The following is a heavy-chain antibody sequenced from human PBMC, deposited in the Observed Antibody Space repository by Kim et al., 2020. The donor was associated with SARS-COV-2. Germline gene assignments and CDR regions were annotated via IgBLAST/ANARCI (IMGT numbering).Heavy chain of an antibody. D-gene: IGHD3-10*01. CDR1: GGSFNEYY. V-gene: IGHV4-34*01. CDR2: INHSGST. J-gene: IGHJ4*02. CDR3: GIGYGESRRYY. Sequence: SETLSLTCAVYGGSFNEYYWTWIRQPPGKGLEWIGEINHSGSTNYNPSLKSRVSISVDTSKNQFSLELTSGPAADTAVYYCGIGYGESRRYYWGQGTVAT.